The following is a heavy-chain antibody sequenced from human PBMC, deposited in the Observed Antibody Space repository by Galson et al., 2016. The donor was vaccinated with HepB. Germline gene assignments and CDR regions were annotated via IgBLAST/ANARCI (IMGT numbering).Heavy chain of an antibody. CDR3: ARARGPNY. Sequence: LRLSCAASGLTVNSWWMTWVRQAPGKGLEWVANINPDGSEKNYVDSVKGRFAISRDNAKNSLFLQMNSLRAEDTAVYYCARARGPNYWGQGTLVTVSS. CDR1: GLTVNSWW. J-gene: IGHJ4*02. V-gene: IGHV3-7*01. CDR2: INPDGSEK.